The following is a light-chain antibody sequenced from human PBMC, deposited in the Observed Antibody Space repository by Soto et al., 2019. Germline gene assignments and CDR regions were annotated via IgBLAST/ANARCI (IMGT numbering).Light chain of an antibody. Sequence: GDRVTMTCRASQSISSWLPWYQQKPGKAPKFLIYDASNLESGVPSRFSGSGSGTEFTLTISSLQPDDFATYYCQQYSSYWTFGQGTKVDIK. J-gene: IGKJ1*01. V-gene: IGKV1-5*01. CDR3: QQYSSYWT. CDR1: QSISSW. CDR2: DAS.